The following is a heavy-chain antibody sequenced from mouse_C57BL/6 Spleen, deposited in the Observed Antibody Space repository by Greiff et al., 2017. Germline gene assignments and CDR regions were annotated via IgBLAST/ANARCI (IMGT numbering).Heavy chain of an antibody. CDR3: ARGGGNWAYYFDY. V-gene: IGHV14-2*01. CDR1: GFNIKDYY. J-gene: IGHJ2*01. D-gene: IGHD4-1*01. CDR2: IDPEDGET. Sequence: VQLKQSGAELVKPGASVKLSCTASGFNIKDYYMHWVKQRTEQGLEWIGRIDPEDGETKYAPKFQGKATITADTSSNTAYLQLSSLIAEDTAVYYCARGGGNWAYYFDYWGQGTTLTVSS.